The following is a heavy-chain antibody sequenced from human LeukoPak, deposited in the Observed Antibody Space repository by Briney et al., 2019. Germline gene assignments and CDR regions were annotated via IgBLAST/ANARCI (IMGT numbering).Heavy chain of an antibody. J-gene: IGHJ4*02. CDR1: GGYISTYY. CDR3: TRDKGPSADRTAFDF. CDR2: VYYSGST. D-gene: IGHD2-2*01. V-gene: IGHV4-59*01. Sequence: SETQSLTCSVSGGYISTYYWSWIRQPPGRGLEWIGYVYYSGSTNYNPSLKSRVTMSVGTSKNQFSLQLRSVTPADTAVYYCTRDKGPSADRTAFDFWGQGTLVTVSS.